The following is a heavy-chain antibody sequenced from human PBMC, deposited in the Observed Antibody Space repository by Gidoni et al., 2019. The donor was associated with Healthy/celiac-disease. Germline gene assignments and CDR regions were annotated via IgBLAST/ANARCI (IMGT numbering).Heavy chain of an antibody. CDR3: ARDKGWRGWYPDY. J-gene: IGHJ4*02. D-gene: IGHD6-19*01. V-gene: IGHV3-30-3*01. CDR2: ISYDGSNK. CDR1: GFTFSSYA. Sequence: QVQLVASGGGVVQPGRSLRLSCAASGFTFSSYAMHWVRQAPGKGLEWVAVISYDGSNKYYADSVKGRFTISRDNSKNTLYLQMNSLRAEDTAVYYCARDKGWRGWYPDYWVQGTLVTVSS.